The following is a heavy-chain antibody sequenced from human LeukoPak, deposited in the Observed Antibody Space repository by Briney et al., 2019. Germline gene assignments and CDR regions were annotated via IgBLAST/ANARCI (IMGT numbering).Heavy chain of an antibody. CDR2: INPNNGDT. D-gene: IGHD3/OR15-3a*01. CDR1: GYTFTGYY. CDR3: ARRGYEFSDLDN. Sequence: AASVKVSCKASGYTFTGYYMHWVRQAPGQGLEWMGWINPNNGDTNFAQKFQGRVAMTRDTSMNTVYVELSSLRSDDTAVYYCARRGYEFSDLDNWGQGTLVTVSS. J-gene: IGHJ4*02. V-gene: IGHV1-2*02.